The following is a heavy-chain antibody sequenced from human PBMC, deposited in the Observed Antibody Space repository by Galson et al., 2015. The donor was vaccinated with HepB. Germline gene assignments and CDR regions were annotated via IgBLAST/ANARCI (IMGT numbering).Heavy chain of an antibody. D-gene: IGHD6-6*01. J-gene: IGHJ4*02. V-gene: IGHV1-69*13. Sequence: SVKVSCKASGGTFSSYAISWVRQAPGRGLEWMGRIIPIFGTANYAQKFQGRVTITADESTSTAYMELSSLRSEDTAVYYCAGSIAARPYYFDYWGQGTLVTVSS. CDR1: GGTFSSYA. CDR2: IIPIFGTA. CDR3: AGSIAARPYYFDY.